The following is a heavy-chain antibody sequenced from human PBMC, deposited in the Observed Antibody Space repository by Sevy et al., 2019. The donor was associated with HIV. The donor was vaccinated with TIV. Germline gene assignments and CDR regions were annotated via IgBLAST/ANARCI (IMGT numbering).Heavy chain of an antibody. Sequence: SDTLSLICSVSGASVSAANDYWSWIRQPPGKGLEWIGNVFYFGSTNYNPSLKSRVTISLDTSKKQFSLKLNSVTAADTAVYYCARDQYYDIGTGLYAMDVWGQGTTVTVSS. J-gene: IGHJ6*02. CDR2: VFYFGST. CDR3: ARDQYYDIGTGLYAMDV. V-gene: IGHV4-61*01. D-gene: IGHD3-9*01. CDR1: GASVSAANDY.